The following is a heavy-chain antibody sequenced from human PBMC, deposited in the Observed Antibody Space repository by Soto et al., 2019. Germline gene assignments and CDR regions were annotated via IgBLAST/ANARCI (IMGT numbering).Heavy chain of an antibody. V-gene: IGHV4-30-4*08. CDR3: ARGVPYITMTDTLYYFGY. D-gene: IGHD3-3*01. J-gene: IGHJ4*02. CDR2: IYYSGTT. Sequence: QVQLQESGPGLVRPSQTLSLTCSVSGASISGGDLYWTWIRQSPGKGLEWIGCIYYSGTTYYNPSLKSRITISVDTSENQFSLKLNSVTAADTAIYYCARGVPYITMTDTLYYFGYWGQGARVTVSS. CDR1: GASISGGDLY.